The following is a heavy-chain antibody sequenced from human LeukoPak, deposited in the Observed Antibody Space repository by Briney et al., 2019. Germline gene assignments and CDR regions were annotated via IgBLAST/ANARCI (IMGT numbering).Heavy chain of an antibody. J-gene: IGHJ4*02. CDR1: GXALRSYR. CDR3: ARAREPNIGSWFFDS. D-gene: IGHD1-26*01. V-gene: IGHV3-21*01. CDR2: ISSNGDYI. Sequence: PGGSLRLSCAVSGXALRSYRMNWVRQAPGKGREWVSCISSNGDYIYYADSVKGRFTMSRDNAKNSLYLQLSSLRAEDTAVYYCARAREPNIGSWFFDSGGQGTLVTVSP.